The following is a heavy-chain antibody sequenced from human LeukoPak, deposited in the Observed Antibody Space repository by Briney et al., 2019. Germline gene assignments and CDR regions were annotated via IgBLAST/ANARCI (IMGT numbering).Heavy chain of an antibody. Sequence: SETLSLTCTVSGXSVSISAYHWGWIRQPPGKGLEWIGSIYYSGTTFYNPSLESRVTVAIDTSKDQFSLKLTSVTAADTAVYYCARLQFNGNKPRQCDYWGQGTLVTVSS. J-gene: IGHJ4*02. V-gene: IGHV4-39*01. D-gene: IGHD1-14*01. CDR3: ARLQFNGNKPRQCDY. CDR2: IYYSGTT. CDR1: GXSVSISAYH.